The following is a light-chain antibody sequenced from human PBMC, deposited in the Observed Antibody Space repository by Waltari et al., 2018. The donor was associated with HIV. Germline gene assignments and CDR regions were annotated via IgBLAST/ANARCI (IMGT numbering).Light chain of an antibody. Sequence: QSALTQPPSASGSPGQSVTISCPGTSTAVGRYDYVSWYQQPPGKAPKLLIYEVNKRPSGVPDRFSGSKSGNTASLTVSGLQAEDEAEYSCTSYAGINPVAFGGGTKLTVL. V-gene: IGLV2-8*01. CDR3: TSYAGINPVA. J-gene: IGLJ2*01. CDR1: STAVGRYDY. CDR2: EVN.